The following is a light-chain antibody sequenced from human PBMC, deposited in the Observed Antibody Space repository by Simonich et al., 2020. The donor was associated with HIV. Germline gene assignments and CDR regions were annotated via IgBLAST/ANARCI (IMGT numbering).Light chain of an antibody. CDR2: TAS. V-gene: IGKV1-5*03. J-gene: IGKJ1*01. Sequence: DIQMTQSPSTLSASVGDRVTITCRASQSISTWLAWYQQKPGKAPNLLIYTASTLERGVPSRFSGSISGTEFTLTISSLQPDDFATYYCQQYNSYPWTFGQGTKVEFK. CDR1: QSISTW. CDR3: QQYNSYPWT.